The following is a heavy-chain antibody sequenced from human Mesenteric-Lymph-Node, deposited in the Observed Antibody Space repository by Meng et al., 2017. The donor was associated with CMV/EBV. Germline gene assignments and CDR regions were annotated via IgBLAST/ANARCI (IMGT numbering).Heavy chain of an antibody. J-gene: IGHJ4*02. CDR2: ISSTSSNI. CDR3: AKPLAASGYDFSPED. V-gene: IGHV3-21*01. Sequence: GGSLKISCAASEFTFSSYNMIWVRQAPGKWLEWVSSISSTSSNIYYADSVKGRFTISRDNANNSLYLQMNSLRAEDTAVYYCAKPLAASGYDFSPEDWGQGTLVTVSS. D-gene: IGHD5-12*01. CDR1: EFTFSSYN.